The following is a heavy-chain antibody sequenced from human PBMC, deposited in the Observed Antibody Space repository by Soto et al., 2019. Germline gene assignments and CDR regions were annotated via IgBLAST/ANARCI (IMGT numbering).Heavy chain of an antibody. J-gene: IGHJ4*02. Sequence: SETLSLTCTVSGGSISSSSYSWGWIRQPPGRGPEWIGTFYYSGSTYYNPSLKSRVTISVDTSKNQFSLKLSSVTAADTAMYYCARSSIAPRLFMYPFDYWGQGTLVTVSS. CDR1: GGSISSSSYS. D-gene: IGHD6-6*01. V-gene: IGHV4-39*01. CDR3: ARSSIAPRLFMYPFDY. CDR2: FYYSGST.